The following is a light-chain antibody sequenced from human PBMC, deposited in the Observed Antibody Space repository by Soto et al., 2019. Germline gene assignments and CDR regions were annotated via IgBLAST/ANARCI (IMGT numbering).Light chain of an antibody. J-gene: IGKJ1*01. CDR3: QQYNNWPRT. V-gene: IGKV3-15*01. CDR1: QSVSHN. CDR2: GAS. Sequence: DIVMTQSPVTLSVSPGDRATLSCRASQSVSHNLAWFQQKPGQAPRLLIYGASAGATGIPDRLSGSGFGTEFTLTISSLQPEDLAVYYCQQYNNWPRTFGQGTKVEMK.